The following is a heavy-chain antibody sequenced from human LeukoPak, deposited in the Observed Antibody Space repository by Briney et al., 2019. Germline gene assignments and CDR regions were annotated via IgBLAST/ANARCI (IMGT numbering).Heavy chain of an antibody. V-gene: IGHV3-7*03. CDR2: IKQDGSKK. CDR3: ARRRYFDY. J-gene: IGHJ4*02. CDR1: GFPFSSYW. Sequence: GGSLRLSCVASGFPFSSYWMTWVRQAPGKGLEWVANIKQDGSKKSYVDSVKGRFTISRDNAKNSLYLQMNSLRAEDTAVYYCARRRYFDYWGQGTLVTVSS.